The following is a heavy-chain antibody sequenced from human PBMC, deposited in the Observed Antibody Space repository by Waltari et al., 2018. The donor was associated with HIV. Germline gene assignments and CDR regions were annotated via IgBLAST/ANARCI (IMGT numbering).Heavy chain of an antibody. Sequence: EVQLVESGGGLVKPGGSLRLSCAGSGFTFSSYDMNWVRQAPGKGLQWGSAISSSGSYYADSVKGRFTISRDNAKNSLYLQMNSLRVEDTAVYHCARVSDYGDFLFDSWGQGTLVTVSS. CDR1: GFTFSSYD. D-gene: IGHD4-17*01. CDR3: ARVSDYGDFLFDS. V-gene: IGHV3-21*01. CDR2: ISSSGS. J-gene: IGHJ4*02.